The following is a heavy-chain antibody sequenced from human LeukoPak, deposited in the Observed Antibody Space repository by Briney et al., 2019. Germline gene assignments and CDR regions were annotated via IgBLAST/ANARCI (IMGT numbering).Heavy chain of an antibody. J-gene: IGHJ4*02. Sequence: ASVKVSCKASGYTFTGYYMHWVRQAPGQRLEWMGWINPNSGGTNYAQKFQGRVTMTRDTSTSTVYMELSSLRSEDTAVYYCARGGDYYFDYWGQGTLVTVSS. CDR2: INPNSGGT. CDR1: GYTFTGYY. V-gene: IGHV1-2*02. CDR3: ARGGDYYFDY.